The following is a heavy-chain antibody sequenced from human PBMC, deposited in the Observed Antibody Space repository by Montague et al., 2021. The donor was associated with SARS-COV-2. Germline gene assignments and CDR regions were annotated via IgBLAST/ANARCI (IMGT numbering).Heavy chain of an antibody. CDR2: LCYSGSS. Sequence: SETLSLTCTVAGGSISSSNYYWGRNRQPPGKGLEWIGSLCYSGSSFYNPILKSRVTISVDTSKNQFSLRLSSVTAADTAVYYCVAEGLAIYYFDFWGQGTLVTVSS. V-gene: IGHV4-39*01. CDR1: GGSISSSNYY. J-gene: IGHJ4*02. CDR3: VAEGLAIYYFDF. D-gene: IGHD6-19*01.